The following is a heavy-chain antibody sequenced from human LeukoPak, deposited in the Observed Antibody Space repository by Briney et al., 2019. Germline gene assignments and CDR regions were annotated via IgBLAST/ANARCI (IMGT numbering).Heavy chain of an antibody. CDR1: GFTFSGSA. Sequence: GGSLRLSCAASGFTFSGSAMHWVRQAPGRGLQWVASMKGDGSPTYYVDSVKGRFTVSRDNAKNSLYLQMNSLRAEDTAVYYCARESGSSGYYNEGYWGQGTLVTVSS. J-gene: IGHJ4*02. V-gene: IGHV3-7*01. CDR3: ARESGSSGYYNEGY. D-gene: IGHD3-22*01. CDR2: MKGDGSPT.